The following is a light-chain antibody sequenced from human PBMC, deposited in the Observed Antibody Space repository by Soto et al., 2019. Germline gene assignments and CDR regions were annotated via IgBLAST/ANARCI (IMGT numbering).Light chain of an antibody. Sequence: QPVLTQPASVSGSPGQSITISCTGTSSDVGGYKYVSWYQHHPDKAPKLIISVVSNRPSGVSNRFSGSKSGNTASLTISGLQAEDEADYYCGSYTSSDTPYVFGTGTKVTVL. CDR3: GSYTSSDTPYV. V-gene: IGLV2-14*01. CDR2: VVS. J-gene: IGLJ1*01. CDR1: SSDVGGYKY.